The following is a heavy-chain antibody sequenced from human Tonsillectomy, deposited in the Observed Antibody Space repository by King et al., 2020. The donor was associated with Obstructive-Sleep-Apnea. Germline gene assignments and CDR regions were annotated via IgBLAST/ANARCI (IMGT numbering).Heavy chain of an antibody. J-gene: IGHJ4*02. CDR2: ISWNSGSI. D-gene: IGHD3-10*01. CDR1: GFTFDDYA. V-gene: IGHV3-9*01. CDR3: AKDRVHYYGSGSYYNFDY. Sequence: VQLVESGGGLVQPGRSLRLSCAASGFTFDDYAMHWVRQAPGKGLEWVSGISWNSGSIGYADSVKGRFTISRDNAKNSLYLQMNSLRAEDTALYYCAKDRVHYYGSGSYYNFDYWGQGPLVTVSS.